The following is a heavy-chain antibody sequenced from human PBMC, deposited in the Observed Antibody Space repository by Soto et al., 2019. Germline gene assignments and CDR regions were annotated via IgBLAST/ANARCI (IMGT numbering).Heavy chain of an antibody. Sequence: SETLSLTCAVYGGSFSGYYWSWIRQPPGKGLEWIGEINHSGSTNYNPSLKSRVTISVDTSKNQFSLKLSSVTAADTAVYYCARDRRDTEYSSGWYLFYNYGMDVWGQGTTVTVSS. CDR2: INHSGST. CDR1: GGSFSGYY. D-gene: IGHD6-19*01. CDR3: ARDRRDTEYSSGWYLFYNYGMDV. V-gene: IGHV4-34*01. J-gene: IGHJ6*02.